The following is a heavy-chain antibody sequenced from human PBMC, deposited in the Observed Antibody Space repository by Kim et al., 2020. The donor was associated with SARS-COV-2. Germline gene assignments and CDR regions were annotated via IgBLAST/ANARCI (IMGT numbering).Heavy chain of an antibody. CDR1: GGSISSSNW. CDR3: ASGGIVGEDPLDP. V-gene: IGHV4-4*02. D-gene: IGHD1-26*01. Sequence: SETLSLTCAVSGGSISSSNWWRWVRQPPGKGLEWIGAIYHSGSTNYNPSLKSRVTISVDKSKNQFSLKLSSVTAADTAVYYCASGGIVGEDPLDPWGQGTLVTVSS. J-gene: IGHJ5*02. CDR2: IYHSGST.